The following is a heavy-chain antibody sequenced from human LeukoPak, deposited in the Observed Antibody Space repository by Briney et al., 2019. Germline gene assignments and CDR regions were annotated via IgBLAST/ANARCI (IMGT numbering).Heavy chain of an antibody. CDR2: MYYSGST. CDR3: ARFGAVAGIYYYYYYMDV. CDR1: GGSISSSSYY. J-gene: IGHJ6*03. Sequence: SETLSLTCTVSGGSISSSSYYWGWIRQPPGKGLEWIGSMYYSGSTHYNPSLKSRVTISVDTSKNQFSLKLSSVTAADTAVYYCARFGAVAGIYYYYYYMDVWGKGTTVTVSS. D-gene: IGHD6-19*01. V-gene: IGHV4-39*07.